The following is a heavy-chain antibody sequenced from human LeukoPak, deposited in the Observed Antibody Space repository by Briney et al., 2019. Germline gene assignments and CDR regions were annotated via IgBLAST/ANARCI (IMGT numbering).Heavy chain of an antibody. V-gene: IGHV3-21*01. J-gene: IGHJ4*02. CDR1: GFTFSTYA. CDR2: TSDNGANT. Sequence: GGSLRLSCAASGFTFSTYAMTWVRQGPGKGLEWVSTTSDNGANTYYTDSVKGRFTISRDNAKNSLYLQMNSLRAEDTAVYYCARDRKNDYGGNSDDYWGQGTLVTVSS. D-gene: IGHD4-23*01. CDR3: ARDRKNDYGGNSDDY.